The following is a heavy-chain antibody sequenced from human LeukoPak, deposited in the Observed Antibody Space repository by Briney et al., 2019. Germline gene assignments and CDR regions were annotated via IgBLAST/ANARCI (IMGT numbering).Heavy chain of an antibody. CDR3: TNGGYYSLNS. V-gene: IGHV3-30*18. CDR1: GFTFRNYG. CDR2: ISYDGSNK. D-gene: IGHD2-15*01. J-gene: IGHJ4*02. Sequence: GGSLRLSCAASGFTFRNYGMHWVRQAPGKGLEWVAVISYDGSNKYYADSVKGRFTISRDNSKRTLFLQTDSLRGEDTAVYYCTNGGYYSLNSWGQGTLVTVSS.